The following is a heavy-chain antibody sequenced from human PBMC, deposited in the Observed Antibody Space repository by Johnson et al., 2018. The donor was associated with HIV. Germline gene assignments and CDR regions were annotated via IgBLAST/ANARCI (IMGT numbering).Heavy chain of an antibody. D-gene: IGHD3-10*01. CDR2: IRSRGNTYAT. J-gene: IGHJ3*02. Sequence: VQLVESGGGVVRPGGSLRLSCAASGFTFDDYGMSWVRQASGEGLEWVGRIRSRGNTYATAYAPAVKGRFTISRDNAKKYLYLQMNSLRDEDTALYYCARWLMVRGVMGAFDIWGQGTMVTVSS. CDR1: GFTFDDYG. V-gene: IGHV3-73*01. CDR3: ARWLMVRGVMGAFDI.